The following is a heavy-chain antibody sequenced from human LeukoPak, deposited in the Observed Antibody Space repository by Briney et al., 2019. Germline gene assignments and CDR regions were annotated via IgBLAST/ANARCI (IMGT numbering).Heavy chain of an antibody. CDR2: IYSSGST. Sequence: SETLSLTCTVSGGSINYYYWSWIRQPPGKALEWIGYIYSSGSTDYNPSLKSRVTISVDTSKNQFSLKLRSVTAADTAVYYCAKQRGLDPWGQGTLVTVSS. CDR3: AKQRGLDP. J-gene: IGHJ5*02. D-gene: IGHD1/OR15-1a*01. CDR1: GGSINYYY. V-gene: IGHV4-59*13.